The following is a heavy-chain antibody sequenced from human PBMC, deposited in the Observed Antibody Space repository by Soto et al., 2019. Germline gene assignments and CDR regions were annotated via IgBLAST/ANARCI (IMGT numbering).Heavy chain of an antibody. CDR2: MNPNNGET. D-gene: IGHD3-3*01. CDR1: GYTFTSYD. CDR3: ARCGAREFWNSFTQSPILRFDP. Sequence: QMPLVQSGAEVKKPGASVKVSCKASGYTFTSYDINWVRQATGQGLEWMGWMNPNNGETGYAQKFQGRVTMTRDTSIGTAYRELSSLRSEDTAVYYCARCGAREFWNSFTQSPILRFDPWGQGTQVTVSS. V-gene: IGHV1-8*01. J-gene: IGHJ5*02.